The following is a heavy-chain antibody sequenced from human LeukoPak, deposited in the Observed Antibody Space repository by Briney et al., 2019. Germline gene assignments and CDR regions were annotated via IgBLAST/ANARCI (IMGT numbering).Heavy chain of an antibody. CDR1: GFTVSSNY. D-gene: IGHD2-15*01. CDR2: IYSGGST. Sequence: GGSLRLSCAASGFTVSSNYMSWVRQAPGKGLEWVSVIYSGGSTYYADSVKGRFTISRDNSKNTLYLQMNSLRAEDTAVYYCAKDAAVDAFDIWGQGTMVTVSS. CDR3: AKDAAVDAFDI. J-gene: IGHJ3*02. V-gene: IGHV3-53*01.